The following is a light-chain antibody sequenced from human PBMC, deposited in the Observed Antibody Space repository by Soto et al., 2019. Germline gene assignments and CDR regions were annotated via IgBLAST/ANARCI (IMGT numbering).Light chain of an antibody. CDR2: LRSDGSH. J-gene: IGLJ3*02. CDR3: QTWGIGIRV. CDR1: SGPSDYA. Sequence: QSVLTQSPSASASLGASVKLTCTLSSGPSDYAIAWHQQQPGKAPRFLMHLRSDGSHNKGDGIPDRFSGSSSGAERYLTISSLQSEDEADYYCQTWGIGIRVFGGGTKLTVL. V-gene: IGLV4-69*01.